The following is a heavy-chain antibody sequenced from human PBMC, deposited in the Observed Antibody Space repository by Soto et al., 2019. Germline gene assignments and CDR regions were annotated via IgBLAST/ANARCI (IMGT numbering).Heavy chain of an antibody. CDR2: ISAYNGNT. CDR3: ARELDRMVPRISYYGMDV. J-gene: IGHJ6*02. CDR1: GYTFTSYG. V-gene: IGHV1-18*01. D-gene: IGHD3-10*01. Sequence: GASVKVSCKASGYTFTSYGISWVRQAPGQGLEWMGWISAYNGNTNYAQKLQGRVTMTTDTSTSTAYMELRSLRSDDTAVYYCARELDRMVPRISYYGMDVWGQGTTVTVSS.